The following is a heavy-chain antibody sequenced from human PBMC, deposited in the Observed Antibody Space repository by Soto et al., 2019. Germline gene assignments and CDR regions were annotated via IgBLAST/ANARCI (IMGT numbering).Heavy chain of an antibody. CDR2: INSAGSST. CDR1: GFTFSSYW. D-gene: IGHD6-19*01. Sequence: EVQLVESGGGLVEPGGSLRLSCAASGFTFSSYWMHWVRQAPGKGLVWVARINSAGSSTNYADSVKGRHTISRDNAKNTVYLQMNSLRDEDTALYYCARGASSGWTRSFDYGGQGSLVTVSS. V-gene: IGHV3-74*01. CDR3: ARGASSGWTRSFDY. J-gene: IGHJ4*02.